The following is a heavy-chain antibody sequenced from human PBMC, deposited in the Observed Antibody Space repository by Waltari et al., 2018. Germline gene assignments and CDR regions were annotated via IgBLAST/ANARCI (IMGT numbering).Heavy chain of an antibody. J-gene: IGHJ4*02. V-gene: IGHV3-30*02. Sequence: QVQLVESGGGVVQPGGSLRLSCAASGFTFSSYGMHWVRQATGKGLEWVAFIRYDGSNKYYADSVKGRFTISRDNSKNTLYLQMNSLRAEDTAVYYCAMIVVVITTSSPDFDYWGQGTLVTVSS. D-gene: IGHD3-22*01. CDR2: IRYDGSNK. CDR1: GFTFSSYG. CDR3: AMIVVVITTSSPDFDY.